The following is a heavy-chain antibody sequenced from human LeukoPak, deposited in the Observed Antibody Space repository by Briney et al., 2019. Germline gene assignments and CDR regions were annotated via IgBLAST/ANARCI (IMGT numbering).Heavy chain of an antibody. J-gene: IGHJ6*03. CDR1: GGSISSRPYY. CDR2: ISYSGTT. CDR3: ARAPYYYYYMDV. Sequence: PSETLSLTCTVSGGSISSRPYYWGWVRQPPGKGLEWIGTISYSGTTYYSPSLKSRVTISLDTSKNQFSLKLSSVTAADTAVYYCARAPYYYYYMDVWGKGTTVTISS. V-gene: IGHV4-39*07.